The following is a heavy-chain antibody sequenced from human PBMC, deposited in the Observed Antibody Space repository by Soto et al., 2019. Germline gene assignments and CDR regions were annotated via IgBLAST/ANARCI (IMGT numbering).Heavy chain of an antibody. Sequence: QVQLVQSGAEVKKPGASVKVSCKASGYTFTSYGISWVRQAPGQGLAWMGWISAYNGNTHYAQKLQGRVNMTTDTSTSTAYMELSSLRSDETSEYYCARVCISTSCQWTASGYYYGMDVWGQGTTVTVSS. CDR3: ARVCISTSCQWTASGYYYGMDV. CDR1: GYTFTSYG. J-gene: IGHJ6*02. D-gene: IGHD2-2*01. CDR2: ISAYNGNT. V-gene: IGHV1-18*01.